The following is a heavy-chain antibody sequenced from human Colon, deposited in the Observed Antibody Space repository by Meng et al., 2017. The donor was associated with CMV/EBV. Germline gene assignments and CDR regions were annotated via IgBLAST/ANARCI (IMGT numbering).Heavy chain of an antibody. D-gene: IGHD3-22*01. Sequence: GESLKISCAASGFTFNTYAMHWVRQAPGKGLEWVSYISGSGSTIYYADSVKGRFTISRDNAKNSLYLQMSSLRAEDTALYYCARDGGYYDSSGYPVGLDYWGQGTLVTVSS. CDR3: ARDGGYYDSSGYPVGLDY. CDR2: ISGSGSTI. CDR1: GFTFNTYA. V-gene: IGHV3-48*03. J-gene: IGHJ4*02.